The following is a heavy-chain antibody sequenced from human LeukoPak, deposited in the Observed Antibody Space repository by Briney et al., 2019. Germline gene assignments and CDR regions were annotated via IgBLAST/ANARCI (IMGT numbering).Heavy chain of an antibody. Sequence: PSETLSLTCAVYGGSFSGYYWSWVRQPPGKGLEWIGEINHSGSTNYNPSLKSRVTISVDTSKNQFSLKLSSVTAADTAVYYCAREESGSSGWYDYWGQGTLVTVSS. CDR2: INHSGST. J-gene: IGHJ4*02. D-gene: IGHD6-19*01. CDR3: AREESGSSGWYDY. V-gene: IGHV4-34*01. CDR1: GGSFSGYY.